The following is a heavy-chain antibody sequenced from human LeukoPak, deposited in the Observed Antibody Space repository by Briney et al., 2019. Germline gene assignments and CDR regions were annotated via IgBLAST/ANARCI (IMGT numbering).Heavy chain of an antibody. CDR3: ATTNLWFGEPSGFDF. J-gene: IGHJ4*02. CDR2: ISSSGSTI. V-gene: IGHV3-48*03. D-gene: IGHD3-10*01. Sequence: GGSLRLSCAASGFTFSSYEMNWVRQAPGKGLEWVSYISSSGSTIYYADSVKGRFTISRDNAKNSLYLQMSGLRAEHTAVYCGATTNLWFGEPSGFDFWGQGTLVTVSS. CDR1: GFTFSSYE.